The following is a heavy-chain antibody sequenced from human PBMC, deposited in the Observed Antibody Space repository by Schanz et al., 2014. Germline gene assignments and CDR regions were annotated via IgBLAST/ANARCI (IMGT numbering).Heavy chain of an antibody. CDR2: IYLSDGST. Sequence: QVPLVQSGAEVKKPGASVKVSCTASGYTFTGHHMHWVRQAPGQGLEWMGRIYLSDGSTRYAQKFQGRVTVTRDTSTTTVYMDLSSLISEDTAVYYCARALFGSGHGDVWGQGAQVTVSS. V-gene: IGHV1-46*01. D-gene: IGHD3-10*01. J-gene: IGHJ4*02. CDR3: ARALFGSGHGDV. CDR1: GYTFTGHH.